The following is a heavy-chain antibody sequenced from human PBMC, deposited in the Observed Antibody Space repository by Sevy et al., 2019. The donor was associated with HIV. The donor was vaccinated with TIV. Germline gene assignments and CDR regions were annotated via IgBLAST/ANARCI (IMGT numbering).Heavy chain of an antibody. CDR2: IIPRVGIA. V-gene: IGHV1-69*10. D-gene: IGHD2-21*02. CDR3: ASVRPCGGDCDFFDS. J-gene: IGHJ4*02. CDR1: GGGLSNYG. Sequence: ASVKVSCMASGGGLSNYGMNWVRQAPGQGLEWMGGIIPRVGIANYAQQLQDRATITADESTSTMYLEVRRLRSEDTAVYFGASVRPCGGDCDFFDSWGQGTLVTVSS.